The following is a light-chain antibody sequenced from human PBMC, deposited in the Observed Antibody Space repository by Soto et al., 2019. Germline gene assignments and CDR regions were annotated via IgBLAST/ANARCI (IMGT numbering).Light chain of an antibody. CDR3: QSYDSSLSGGV. CDR1: SSNIGAGYD. J-gene: IGLJ3*02. CDR2: GYG. V-gene: IGLV1-40*01. Sequence: QSVLTQPPSVSGAPGQGVTISGTGSSSNIGAGYDVHWYQQLPGTAPKLLIFGYGNRPSGVPDRFSGSKSGTSASLAITGLQAEDEADYYCQSYDSSLSGGVFGGGTKLTVL.